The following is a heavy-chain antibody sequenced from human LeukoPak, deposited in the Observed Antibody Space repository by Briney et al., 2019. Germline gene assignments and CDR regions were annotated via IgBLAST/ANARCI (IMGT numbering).Heavy chain of an antibody. CDR2: ISPRGDNT. D-gene: IGHD2-21*02. Sequence: GGSLRLSCAASGFTFASYAMHWVRQAPGKGLEWVSGISPRGDNTYYAVSVKGRFTISRDNFKNTLYLQMHSLRAEDTATYYCAKDTSLAVTGPDAFDVWGQGSMVTVSS. V-gene: IGHV3-23*01. J-gene: IGHJ3*01. CDR1: GFTFASYA. CDR3: AKDTSLAVTGPDAFDV.